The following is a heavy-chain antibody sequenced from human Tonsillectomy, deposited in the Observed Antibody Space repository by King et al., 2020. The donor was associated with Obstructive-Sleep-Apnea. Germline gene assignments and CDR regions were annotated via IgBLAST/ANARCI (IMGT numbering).Heavy chain of an antibody. Sequence: VQLQESGPGLVKPSETLSLICTVSGGSISGFHWSWVRQPPGKGLEWIGYIYYSGSTKYYPSLKCLVTMSVDTSQNQFSLKLTSVTAADTAVYYCARDRVSYGGNEDYHYYGMDVWGQGTTVTVSS. D-gene: IGHD4-23*01. J-gene: IGHJ6*02. CDR2: IYYSGST. CDR3: ARDRVSYGGNEDYHYYGMDV. V-gene: IGHV4-59*01. CDR1: GGSISGFH.